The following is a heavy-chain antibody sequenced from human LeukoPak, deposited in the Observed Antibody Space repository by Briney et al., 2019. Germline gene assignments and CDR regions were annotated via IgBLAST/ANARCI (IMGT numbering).Heavy chain of an antibody. D-gene: IGHD6-19*01. Sequence: SETLSLTCTVSGSSINSYYWSWIRQPAGKGLEWIGHTYTSGITKYNPSLKGRVTMSVDTSKNQFSLKVSSVTAADTAVYYCARETYSSRYNWVDPWGQGTLVTVSS. J-gene: IGHJ5*02. CDR3: ARETYSSRYNWVDP. CDR1: GSSINSYY. V-gene: IGHV4-4*07. CDR2: TYTSGIT.